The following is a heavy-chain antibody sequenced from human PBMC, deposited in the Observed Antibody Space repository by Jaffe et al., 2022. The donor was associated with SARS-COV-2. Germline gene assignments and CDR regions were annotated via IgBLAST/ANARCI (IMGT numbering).Heavy chain of an antibody. CDR2: MSYDGNDK. CDR3: ARDGGYCSGGACYPFY. D-gene: IGHD2-15*01. CDR1: GFTFSNYG. J-gene: IGHJ4*02. V-gene: IGHV3-30*03. Sequence: QVQLVESGGGVVQPGRSLRLSCAASGFTFSNYGMHWVRQAPGKGLEWVTVMSYDGNDKYYADSVKGRFIISRDNSKNTLYLQMNSLRGEDTAVYFCARDGGYCSGGACYPFYWGQGALVTVSS.